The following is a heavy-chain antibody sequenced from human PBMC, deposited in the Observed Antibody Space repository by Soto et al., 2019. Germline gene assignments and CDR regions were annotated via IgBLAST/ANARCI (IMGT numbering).Heavy chain of an antibody. CDR2: IIPIFGTA. V-gene: IGHV1-69*01. Sequence: QGQLVQSGAEVKKPGSSVKVSCKASVGTFSSYAISWVRQAPGQGLEWMGGIIPIFGTANYAQKFQGRVTITADETTSTAYMELSSLRYEDTAVYYCARTPGIAAAGTEWFDYWGQGTLVTVSS. CDR1: VGTFSSYA. J-gene: IGHJ4*02. CDR3: ARTPGIAAAGTEWFDY. D-gene: IGHD6-13*01.